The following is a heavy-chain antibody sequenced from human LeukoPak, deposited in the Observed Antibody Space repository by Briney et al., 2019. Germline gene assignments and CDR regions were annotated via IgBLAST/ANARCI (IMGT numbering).Heavy chain of an antibody. Sequence: GSLRLSFAASGFPFSSYAMHWVRQAPGKGLEWVAVISYDGSNKYYADSVKGRFTISRDNSKNTLYLQMNSLRAEDTAVYYCAREKRYSKNWFDPWGQGTLVTVSS. CDR1: GFPFSSYA. CDR2: ISYDGSNK. D-gene: IGHD6-13*01. J-gene: IGHJ5*02. CDR3: AREKRYSKNWFDP. V-gene: IGHV3-30-3*01.